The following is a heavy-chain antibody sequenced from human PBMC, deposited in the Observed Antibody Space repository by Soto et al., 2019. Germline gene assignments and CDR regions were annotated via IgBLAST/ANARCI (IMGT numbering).Heavy chain of an antibody. D-gene: IGHD1-1*01. V-gene: IGHV1-8*02. J-gene: IGHJ6*01. Sequence: ASVKVSCKASGGTFSSYAISWVRQATGQGLEWMGWMNPNSGNTGYAQKFQGRVTMTRNTSISTAYMELSSLRSEDTAVYYCARRGVRVYYYGMDVWGQGHTVTVSS. CDR3: ARRGVRVYYYGMDV. CDR1: GGTFSSYA. CDR2: MNPNSGNT.